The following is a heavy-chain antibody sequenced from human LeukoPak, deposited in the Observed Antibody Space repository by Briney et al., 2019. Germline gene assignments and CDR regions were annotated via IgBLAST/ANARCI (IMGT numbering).Heavy chain of an antibody. V-gene: IGHV1-2*02. D-gene: IGHD6-6*01. J-gene: IGHJ6*03. Sequence: GASVTVSCKASGYTFTGYYMHWVRQAPGQGLEWMGWINPNSGGTNYAQKFQGRVTMTRDTAISTAYMELSRLRSDDTAVYYCARVSSSSPGNYYYYMDVWGKGTTVTVSS. CDR1: GYTFTGYY. CDR3: ARVSSSSPGNYYYYMDV. CDR2: INPNSGGT.